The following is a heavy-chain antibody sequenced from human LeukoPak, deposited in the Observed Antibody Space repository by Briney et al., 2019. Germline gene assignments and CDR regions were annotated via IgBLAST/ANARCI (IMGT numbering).Heavy chain of an antibody. D-gene: IGHD4-17*01. CDR1: GFTFSNYA. CDR2: ISESGDNT. CDR3: AKGGVRPVTTGDY. J-gene: IGHJ4*02. V-gene: IGHV3-23*01. Sequence: GGSLRLSCAASGFTFSNYAMHWVRQAPGKGLEWVSGISESGDNTYYVDSVKGRFTISRDNSQNTVYLQMNSLRAEDTAIYYCAKGGVRPVTTGDYWGQGTLVTVSS.